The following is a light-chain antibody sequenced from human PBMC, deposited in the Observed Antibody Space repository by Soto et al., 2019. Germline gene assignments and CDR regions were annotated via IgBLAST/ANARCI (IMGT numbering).Light chain of an antibody. J-gene: IGKJ2*02. CDR1: QSISSY. V-gene: IGKV1-39*01. CDR2: AAS. CDR3: QQSYSRGT. Sequence: DIQMTQSPSSLSASVGDRVTITCRASQSISSYLNWYQQKPGKAHKLLIYAASSLQSGVPSRFSGSGSGTDFTLTISSLQPEDFATYYCQQSYSRGTFGQGTKLEIK.